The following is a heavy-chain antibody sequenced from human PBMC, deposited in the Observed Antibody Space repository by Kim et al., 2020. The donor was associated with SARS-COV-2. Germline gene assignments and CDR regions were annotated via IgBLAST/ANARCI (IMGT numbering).Heavy chain of an antibody. CDR3: ARVGAGGGYEYYFDY. V-gene: IGHV1-18*04. Sequence: ASVKVSCKASGYTFTSYGISWVRQAPGQGLEWMGWISAYNGNTNYAQKLQGRVTMTTDTSTSTAYMELRSLRSDDTAVYYCARVGAGGGYEYYFDYWGQRTLVTVSS. D-gene: IGHD5-12*01. J-gene: IGHJ4*02. CDR2: ISAYNGNT. CDR1: GYTFTSYG.